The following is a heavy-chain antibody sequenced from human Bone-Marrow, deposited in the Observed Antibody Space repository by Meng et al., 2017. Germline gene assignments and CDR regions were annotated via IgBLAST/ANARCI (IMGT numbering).Heavy chain of an antibody. CDR3: ARGASSRLEV. CDR1: GYTFTSYA. CDR2: INTNTGNP. D-gene: IGHD6-13*01. J-gene: IGHJ4*02. Sequence: QVQLEQSGSELKKSGASVKICCKASGYTFTSYAINWVRQAPGQGLEWMGWINTNTGNPTYAQGFTGRFVFSLDTSVSTAYPQISSLKAEDTAVYYCARGASSRLEVWGQGTLVTVSS. V-gene: IGHV7-4-1*02.